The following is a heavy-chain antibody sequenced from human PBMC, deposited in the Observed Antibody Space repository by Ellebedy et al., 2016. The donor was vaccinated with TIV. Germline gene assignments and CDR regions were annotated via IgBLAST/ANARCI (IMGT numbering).Heavy chain of an antibody. V-gene: IGHV4-59*08. J-gene: IGHJ4*02. CDR2: IYNSVIT. Sequence: MPGGSLRLSCTVSGGSISSNSWDLIRRPPGKGLEWIGYIYNSVITNYNPSLKSRVTMSVDTSKRQLSLKLRSVTAADTAVYYCARRYSGSSYHYFDYWGQGTLVTVSS. CDR1: GGSISSNS. CDR3: ARRYSGSSYHYFDY. D-gene: IGHD1-26*01.